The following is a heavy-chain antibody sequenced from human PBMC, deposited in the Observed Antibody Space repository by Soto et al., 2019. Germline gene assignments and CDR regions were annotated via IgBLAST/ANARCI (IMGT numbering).Heavy chain of an antibody. D-gene: IGHD6-19*01. CDR2: IWYDGSNK. V-gene: IGHV3-33*01. CDR1: GFTFSSYG. Sequence: VQLVESGGGVVQPGRSLRLSRAASGFTFSSYGMHWVRQAPGKGLEWVAVIWYDGSNKYYADSVKGRFTISRDNSKNTLYLQMNSLRAEDTAVYYCARDRYSSGWYDLDYWGQGTLVTVSS. J-gene: IGHJ4*02. CDR3: ARDRYSSGWYDLDY.